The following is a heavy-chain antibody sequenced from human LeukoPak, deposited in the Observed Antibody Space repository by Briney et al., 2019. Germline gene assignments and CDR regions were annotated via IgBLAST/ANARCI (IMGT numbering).Heavy chain of an antibody. J-gene: IGHJ3*02. Sequence: GGSLRLSCAVSGFTFNTYAMSWVRQAPGKGLEWVSAISGSGTNTYYADSVKGRFTISRDNSKNPLYLQMNSLRAEDTAIYYCARDLAHDSFDIWGQGTMLTVSS. CDR3: ARDLAHDSFDI. CDR1: GFTFNTYA. D-gene: IGHD3-16*01. CDR2: ISGSGTNT. V-gene: IGHV3-23*01.